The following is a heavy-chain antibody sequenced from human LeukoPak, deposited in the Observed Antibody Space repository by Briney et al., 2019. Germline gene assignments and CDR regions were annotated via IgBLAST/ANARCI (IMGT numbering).Heavy chain of an antibody. CDR1: GFTFSSYG. V-gene: IGHV3-23*01. D-gene: IGHD3-9*01. CDR2: ISGSVGST. CDR3: AKGGRYYDILTGYYSHNTVGYLQH. Sequence: PGGSLRLSCAASGFTFSSYGMSWVRQAPGEGLEWVSAISGSVGSTYYADSVKSRFTNSRDNSKNTLYLQMNSMRDEDTAVYYCAKGGRYYDILTGYYSHNTVGYLQHWGQGTLVTVSS. J-gene: IGHJ1*01.